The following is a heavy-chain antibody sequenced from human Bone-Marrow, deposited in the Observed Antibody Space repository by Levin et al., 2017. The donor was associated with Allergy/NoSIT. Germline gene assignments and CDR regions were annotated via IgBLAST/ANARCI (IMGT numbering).Heavy chain of an antibody. CDR2: IDPNSGAT. CDR1: FSRFPAYS. D-gene: IGHD6-6*01. Sequence: SVPVSFPASFSRFPAYSIHWVRQAPGQGLEWMGWIDPNSGATHYGQKFHGRVTMTWDTSITTAYMELSSLRSDDTATYYCAKDWSRAYYFDYWGQGTLVTVSS. J-gene: IGHJ4*02. V-gene: IGHV1-2*02. CDR3: AKDWSRAYYFDY.